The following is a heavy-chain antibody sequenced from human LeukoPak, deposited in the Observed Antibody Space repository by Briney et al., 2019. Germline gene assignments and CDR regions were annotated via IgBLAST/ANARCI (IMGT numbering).Heavy chain of an antibody. CDR2: IYHSEST. J-gene: IGHJ4*02. CDR1: LGSLSSNIW. CDR3: ARDRSSGSYHYFDY. D-gene: IGHD3-10*01. Sequence: SGALSLTRAVSLGSLSSNIWWGWVRQPPGKGLEWVGEIYHSESTNYNPYLKSRVTISVDKSKHQFSLKLSSVTAADTAVYYCARDRSSGSYHYFDYWGQGTLVTVSS. V-gene: IGHV4-4*02.